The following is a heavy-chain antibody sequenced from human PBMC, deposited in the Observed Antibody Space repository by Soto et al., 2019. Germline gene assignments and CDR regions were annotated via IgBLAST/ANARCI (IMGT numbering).Heavy chain of an antibody. CDR1: GFTFDDYA. V-gene: IGHV3-9*01. J-gene: IGHJ4*02. CDR2: VSWNSGSI. D-gene: IGHD3-22*01. CDR3: AKDINYYDSSGYYTD. Sequence: HPGGSLRLSCAASGFTFDDYAMHWVRQAPGKGLEWVSGVSWNSGSIGYADSVKGRFTISRDNAKNSLYLQMNSLRAEDTALYYCAKDINYYDSSGYYTDWGQGTLVTVSS.